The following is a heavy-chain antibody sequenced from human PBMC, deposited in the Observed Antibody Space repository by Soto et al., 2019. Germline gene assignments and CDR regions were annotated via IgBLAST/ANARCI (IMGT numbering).Heavy chain of an antibody. D-gene: IGHD3-22*01. CDR3: ARDKSDSSGVCVDY. J-gene: IGHJ4*02. CDR1: GFTFSTHG. Sequence: GGSLRLSCAASGFTFSTHGIHWVRQAPGKGLEWVAIIRYDGSNIYYADSVKGRFTISRDNSKNTLYLQMNSLRAEDTAVYYCARDKSDSSGVCVDYWGQGTLVTVSS. V-gene: IGHV3-30*02. CDR2: IRYDGSNI.